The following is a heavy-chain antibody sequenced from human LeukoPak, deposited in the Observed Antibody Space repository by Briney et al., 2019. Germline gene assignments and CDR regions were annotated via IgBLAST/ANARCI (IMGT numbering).Heavy chain of an antibody. CDR3: ARVAAAAGTHFDY. CDR2: ISGNGGSR. D-gene: IGHD6-13*01. J-gene: IGHJ4*02. Sequence: QTGGSLRLSCAAPGFTFRTYTMHWVRQAPGKGLEYVSSISGNGGSREYANSVKGRFTISRDNSRNTLYLQMNSLRAEDTAVYHCARVAAAAGTHFDYWGQGTLVTVSS. CDR1: GFTFRTYT. V-gene: IGHV3-64*01.